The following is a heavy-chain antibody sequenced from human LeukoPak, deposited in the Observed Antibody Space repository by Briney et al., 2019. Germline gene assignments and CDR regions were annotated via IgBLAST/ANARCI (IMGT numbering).Heavy chain of an antibody. CDR2: IWYDGSYN. Sequence: GGSLRLSCAASGFTFSSYGMHWVRQAPGKGLEWVAVIWYDGSYNYYADSVKGRFTISRDNSKNTLYLQMNSLRAEDTAVYYCAKGWMDDWGKGNTVTVSS. D-gene: IGHD2-15*01. V-gene: IGHV3-33*06. CDR3: AKGWMDD. CDR1: GFTFSSYG. J-gene: IGHJ6*04.